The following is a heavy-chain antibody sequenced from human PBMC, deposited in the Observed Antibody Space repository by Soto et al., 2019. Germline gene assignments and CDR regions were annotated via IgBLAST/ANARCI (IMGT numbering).Heavy chain of an antibody. CDR3: AKDMVELRYFDWTFDY. CDR1: GFTFDDYA. D-gene: IGHD3-9*01. Sequence: EVQLVESGGGLVQPGRSLRLSCAASGFTFDDYAMHWVRQAPGKCLEWVSGISWNSGSIGYADSVKGRFTISRDNAKNSLYLQMNSLRAEDTALYYCAKDMVELRYFDWTFDYWGQGTLVTVSS. J-gene: IGHJ4*02. CDR2: ISWNSGSI. V-gene: IGHV3-9*01.